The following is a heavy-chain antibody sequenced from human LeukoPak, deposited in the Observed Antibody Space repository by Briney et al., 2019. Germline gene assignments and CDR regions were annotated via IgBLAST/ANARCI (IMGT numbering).Heavy chain of an antibody. J-gene: IGHJ5*02. V-gene: IGHV3-23*01. CDR1: RFTFSSYA. CDR3: VKRASLVSATPWFDP. CDR2: ISNSGDST. Sequence: PGGSLRLSCAASRFTFSSYAMSWVRQAPGKGLEWVSDISNSGDSTYYADSVKGRFTISRDNSKNTLYLQMNNLRAEDTAVFYCVKRASLVSATPWFDPWGQGTLVTVSS. D-gene: IGHD2-15*01.